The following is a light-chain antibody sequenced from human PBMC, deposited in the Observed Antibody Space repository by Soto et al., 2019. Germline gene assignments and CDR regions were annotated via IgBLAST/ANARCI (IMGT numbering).Light chain of an antibody. CDR1: QSVSSN. J-gene: IGKJ2*01. CDR2: GAS. V-gene: IGKV3-15*01. CDR3: QQYNKWPPYT. Sequence: EIVMTQSPATLSVSPGERATLSCRASQSVSSNLAWYQQKPGQAPRLLIYGASTRATGIPARFSGSGSGTEFTLTISSLQSEDFDCQQYNKWPPYTFGQGTKLEIK.